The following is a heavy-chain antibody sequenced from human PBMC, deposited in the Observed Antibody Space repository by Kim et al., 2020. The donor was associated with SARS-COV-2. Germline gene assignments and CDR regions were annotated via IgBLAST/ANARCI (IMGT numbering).Heavy chain of an antibody. J-gene: IGHJ6*02. CDR1: GFSFRTSA. CDR2: ISYDGTNE. D-gene: IGHD6-19*01. Sequence: GGSLRLSCAASGFSFRTSALHWVRQAPGKGLEWVSVISYDGTNEFYADSVKGRFTISRDNSKNTLFLQMSSLRPEDTAIYYCARDLAQWLTQSYFYGMDVWGQGTPVIVSS. CDR3: ARDLAQWLTQSYFYGMDV. V-gene: IGHV3-30*04.